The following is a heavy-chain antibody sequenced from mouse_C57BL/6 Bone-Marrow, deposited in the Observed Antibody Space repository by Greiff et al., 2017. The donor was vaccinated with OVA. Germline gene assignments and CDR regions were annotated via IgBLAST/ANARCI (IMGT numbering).Heavy chain of an antibody. Sequence: EVKLMESGEGLVKPGGSLKLSCAASGFTFSSYAMSWVRQTPENRLEWVAYISSGGDYIYYADTVKGRFTISRDNARNTLYLQMSSLKSEDTAMYYCTRGGGDVYDYWGQGTTLTVSS. CDR2: ISSGGDYI. CDR3: TRGGGDVYDY. CDR1: GFTFSSYA. D-gene: IGHD3-3*01. J-gene: IGHJ2*01. V-gene: IGHV5-9-1*02.